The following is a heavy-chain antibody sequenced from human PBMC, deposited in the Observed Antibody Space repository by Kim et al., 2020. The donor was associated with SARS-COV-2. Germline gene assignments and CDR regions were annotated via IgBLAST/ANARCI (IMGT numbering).Heavy chain of an antibody. V-gene: IGHV3-21*01. D-gene: IGHD3-22*01. CDR2: ISSSSSYI. Sequence: GGSLRLSCTASGFTLTTYTMTWVRQAPGKGLEWVSSISSSSSYIYYADSVKGRFTISRDNPKSSLYLQMNSLRAEDTAVYYCARDWATGWDYDSTGFFDYWGQGALVAVSS. CDR3: ARDWATGWDYDSTGFFDY. CDR1: GFTLTTYT. J-gene: IGHJ4*02.